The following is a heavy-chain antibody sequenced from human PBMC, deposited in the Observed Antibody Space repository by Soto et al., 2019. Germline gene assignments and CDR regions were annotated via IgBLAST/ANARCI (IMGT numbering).Heavy chain of an antibody. CDR3: ATDDGHYYGSV. CDR1: GYTITAHS. Sequence: ASVKVSCKASGYTITAHSLHWVRQAPGQGLEWMGWINPKSGGTDYAQKFQDRVTMSRDTSINTAYMQLTRLTSDDTAVYFCATDDGHYYGSVWGQGTLVPVSS. V-gene: IGHV1-2*02. CDR2: INPKSGGT. D-gene: IGHD3-3*01. J-gene: IGHJ1*01.